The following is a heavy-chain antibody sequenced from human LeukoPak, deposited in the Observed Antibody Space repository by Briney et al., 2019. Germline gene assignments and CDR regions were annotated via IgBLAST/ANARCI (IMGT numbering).Heavy chain of an antibody. D-gene: IGHD3-22*01. CDR2: IIPIFGTA. Sequence: SVKVSCKASGGTFSGYAISWVRQAPGQGLEWMGGIIPIFGTANYAQKFQGRVTITADESTSTAYMELSSLRSEDTAVYYCASAPAHDSSGYPFDYYYYMDVWGKGTTVTVS. CDR3: ASAPAHDSSGYPFDYYYYMDV. J-gene: IGHJ6*03. CDR1: GGTFSGYA. V-gene: IGHV1-69*13.